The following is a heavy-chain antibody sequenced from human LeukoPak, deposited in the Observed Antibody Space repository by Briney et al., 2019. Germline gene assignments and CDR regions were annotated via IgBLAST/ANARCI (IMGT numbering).Heavy chain of an antibody. J-gene: IGHJ4*02. CDR2: IYHSGST. CDR1: GGSISSGGYY. D-gene: IGHD3-10*01. Sequence: SETLSLTCTVSGGSISSGGYYWSWIRQPPGKGLEWIGYIYHSGSTYYSPSLKSRVTISVDRSKNQFSLNLTSVTAADTAVYYCARILWFGQFYFDFWGPGTLVTVSS. V-gene: IGHV4-30-2*01. CDR3: ARILWFGQFYFDF.